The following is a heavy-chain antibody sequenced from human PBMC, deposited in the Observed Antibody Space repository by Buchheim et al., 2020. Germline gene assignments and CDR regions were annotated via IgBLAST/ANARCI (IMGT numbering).Heavy chain of an antibody. D-gene: IGHD3-10*01. V-gene: IGHV4-34*01. Sequence: QVQLQQWGTRLLKPSETLSLPCTVYGGSFNGYYWTWIRQSPGKGLEWIGEIDHSGNTRYNPSLKSRVTISIDTSKKQFSLKLSSVTAADTALYYCARWFGELYWGQGTL. J-gene: IGHJ4*02. CDR1: GGSFNGYY. CDR2: IDHSGNT. CDR3: ARWFGELY.